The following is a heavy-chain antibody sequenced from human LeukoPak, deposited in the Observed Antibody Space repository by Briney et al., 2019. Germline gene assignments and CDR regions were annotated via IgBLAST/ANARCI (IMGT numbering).Heavy chain of an antibody. Sequence: GASVKVSCKDSGYTFTSQGISRVRQTPGQRLEWMDWISAYNGNTNYAQKLQGRVTMTTDTSTSTAYMELRSLRSDDTAVYYCARDLLVYGSGSYYSFDYWGQGTLVTVSS. D-gene: IGHD3-10*01. CDR2: ISAYNGNT. V-gene: IGHV1-18*01. CDR3: ARDLLVYGSGSYYSFDY. J-gene: IGHJ4*02. CDR1: GYTFTSQG.